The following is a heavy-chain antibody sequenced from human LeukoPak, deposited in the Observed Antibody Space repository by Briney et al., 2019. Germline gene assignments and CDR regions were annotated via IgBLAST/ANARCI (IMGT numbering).Heavy chain of an antibody. Sequence: GGSLRLSCAASGFTVSSNYMSWVRQAPGKGLEWVAVISYDGSNKYYADSVKGRFTISRDNSKNTLYLQMNSLRAEDTAVYYCARGSTYYYDSSGYYWGQGTLVTVSS. CDR3: ARGSTYYYDSSGYY. CDR1: GFTVSSNY. J-gene: IGHJ4*02. V-gene: IGHV3-30-3*01. CDR2: ISYDGSNK. D-gene: IGHD3-22*01.